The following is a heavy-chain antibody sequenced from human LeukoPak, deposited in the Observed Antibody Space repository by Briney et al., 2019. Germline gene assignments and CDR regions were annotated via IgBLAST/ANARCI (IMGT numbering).Heavy chain of an antibody. CDR1: GGTFSSYA. J-gene: IGHJ6*03. CDR3: ASKAAAGTFGYYYYMDV. V-gene: IGHV1-69*13. D-gene: IGHD6-13*01. CDR2: IIPIFGTA. Sequence: ASVKVSCKASGGTFSSYAISWVRQAPGQGLEWMGGIIPIFGTANYAQKFQGRVTITADESTSTAYMELSSLRSEDTAVYYCASKAAAGTFGYYYYMDVWGKGTTVTVSS.